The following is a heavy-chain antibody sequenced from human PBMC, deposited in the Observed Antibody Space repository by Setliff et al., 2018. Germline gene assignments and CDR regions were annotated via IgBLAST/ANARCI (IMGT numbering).Heavy chain of an antibody. CDR3: ARVRDCSGGICHRGFHHYMDV. V-gene: IGHV1-69*13. J-gene: IGHJ6*03. CDR1: GGTFTTYA. D-gene: IGHD2-15*01. CDR2: IIPMFGTT. Sequence: SVKVSCKASGGTFTTYAINWVRQAPGQGLEWMGGIIPMFGTTNYARKFQGRVTITADESTITAYMELSSLRSEGTAVYYCARVRDCSGGICHRGFHHYMDVWGKGTTVTVSS.